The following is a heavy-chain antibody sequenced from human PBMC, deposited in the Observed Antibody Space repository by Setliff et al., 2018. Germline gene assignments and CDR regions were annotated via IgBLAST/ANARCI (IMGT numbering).Heavy chain of an antibody. CDR3: TRGGYDSGV. CDR2: IEPTDSYT. Sequence: HGESLKISCKASGYSFSNFWINWVRQLPGKGLEWMGRIEPTDSYTNYSPSFQGHVTISIDKSITTAYLHWSSLKASDTAMYYCTRGGYDSGVWGQGTLVTSPQ. V-gene: IGHV5-10-1*01. D-gene: IGHD6-25*01. J-gene: IGHJ4*02. CDR1: GYSFSNFW.